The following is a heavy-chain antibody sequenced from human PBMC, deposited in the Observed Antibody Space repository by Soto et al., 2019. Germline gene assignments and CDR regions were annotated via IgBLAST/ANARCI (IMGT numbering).Heavy chain of an antibody. V-gene: IGHV3-21*01. CDR2: ISSSSSYI. Sequence: EVQLVESGGGLVKPGGSLRLSCAASGFTFSSYSMNWVRQAPGKGLEWVSSISSSSSYIYYADSVKGRFTISRDNAKNSLYLQMNCLRAEDTAVYYCARDPPQQLLRFRWFDPWGQGTLVTVSS. CDR1: GFTFSSYS. J-gene: IGHJ5*02. CDR3: ARDPPQQLLRFRWFDP. D-gene: IGHD6-13*01.